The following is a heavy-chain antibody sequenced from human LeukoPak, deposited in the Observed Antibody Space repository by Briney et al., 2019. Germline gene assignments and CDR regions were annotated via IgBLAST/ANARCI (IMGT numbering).Heavy chain of an antibody. Sequence: ASVKVSCKASGYTFTSYGISWVRQAPGQGLEWMGWISAYNGNTNYAQKLQGRVTMTTDTSTSTAYMELRSLRSDDTAVYYCAREAGPPGIAASRYFQHWGQGTLVTVSS. CDR2: ISAYNGNT. V-gene: IGHV1-18*01. CDR3: AREAGPPGIAASRYFQH. J-gene: IGHJ1*01. D-gene: IGHD6-13*01. CDR1: GYTFTSYG.